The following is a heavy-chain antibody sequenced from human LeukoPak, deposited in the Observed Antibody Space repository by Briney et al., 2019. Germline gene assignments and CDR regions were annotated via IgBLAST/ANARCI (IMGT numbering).Heavy chain of an antibody. CDR1: GVSLSGYY. V-gene: IGHV4-34*01. J-gene: IGHJ4*02. CDR3: ALIRIWFGETPLDY. Sequence: SETLSLTCAVYGVSLSGYYWTWIRQPPGKGLEWIGGINHSGSTNYNPSLRGRVTISVDTSKNQLSLELSSVTAADTAVYYCALIRIWFGETPLDYWGQGTLVTVSS. CDR2: INHSGST. D-gene: IGHD3-10*01.